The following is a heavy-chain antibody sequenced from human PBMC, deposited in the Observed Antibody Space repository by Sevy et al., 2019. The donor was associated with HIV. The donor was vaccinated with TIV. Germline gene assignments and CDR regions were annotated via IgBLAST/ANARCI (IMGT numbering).Heavy chain of an antibody. J-gene: IGHJ5*02. CDR2: IYTSGGT. V-gene: IGHV4-4*07. D-gene: IGHD3-22*01. CDR1: GGSISSYY. Sequence: SETLSLTCTVSGGSISSYYWSWIRQPAGKGLEWIGRIYTSGGTNYNPSLKSRVTMSVDTSKIQFSLKLSSVTAADTAVYYCAREGLYYYDSSGYYYENWFDPWGQGTLVTVSS. CDR3: AREGLYYYDSSGYYYENWFDP.